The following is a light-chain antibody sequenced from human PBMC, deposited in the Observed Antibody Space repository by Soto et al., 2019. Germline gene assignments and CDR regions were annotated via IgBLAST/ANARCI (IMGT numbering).Light chain of an antibody. CDR2: EGS. CDR1: SSDVGSYNL. CDR3: SSYSPSSTLV. J-gene: IGLJ2*01. Sequence: QSVLTQPASVSGSPGQSITISCTGTSSDVGSYNLVSWYQQHPGKAPKVIIYEGSKRPSGVSNRFSGSKSGNTASLTISGLQAEDVADYYCSSYSPSSTLVFAGGTKLTVL. V-gene: IGLV2-23*01.